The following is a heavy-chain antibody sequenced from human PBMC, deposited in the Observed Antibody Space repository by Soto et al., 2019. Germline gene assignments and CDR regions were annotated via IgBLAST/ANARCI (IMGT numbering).Heavy chain of an antibody. CDR1: GYTFTGYF. CDR2: INPNNGDT. D-gene: IGHD3-22*01. V-gene: IGHV1-2*02. CDR3: ASIKNYYYSSGTFDY. Sequence: ASVKVSCKASGYTFTGYFMHWVRQAPGQGLQWLGWINPNNGDTNYAQKFQGRVTMTRDTSINTAYMELSRLRSDDTAVYFCASIKNYYYSSGTFDYWGQGTLVTVSS. J-gene: IGHJ4*02.